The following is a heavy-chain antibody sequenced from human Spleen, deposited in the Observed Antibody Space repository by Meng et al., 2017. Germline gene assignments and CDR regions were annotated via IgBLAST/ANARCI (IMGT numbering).Heavy chain of an antibody. J-gene: IGHJ4*02. V-gene: IGHV3-30*03. Sequence: QVQLVESGGGVVQPGRSLRLSCAASGFTFNSYAMHWVRQAPGKGLEWVAVISYDGSNKYYADSVKGRFTISRDNSKNTLYLQMISLRTEDTAVYYCAMAYYDFWSGGYWGQGTLVTVSS. CDR2: ISYDGSNK. CDR3: AMAYYDFWSGGY. D-gene: IGHD3-3*01. CDR1: GFTFNSYA.